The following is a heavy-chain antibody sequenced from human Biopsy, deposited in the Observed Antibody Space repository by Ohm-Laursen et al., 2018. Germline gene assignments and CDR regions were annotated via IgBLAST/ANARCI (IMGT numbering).Heavy chain of an antibody. J-gene: IGHJ4*02. CDR3: TTYQY. CDR2: IKSKTDGGTI. D-gene: IGHD3-16*02. Sequence: SLRLSCAAPGFTFGDYYMSWVRQAPGKGLEWVGRIKSKTDGGTIDYAASVKGRIIISRDDSKKTVYLQMNNLKTEDTGVYYCTTYQYWGQGTLVTVSS. CDR1: GFTFGDYY. V-gene: IGHV3-15*01.